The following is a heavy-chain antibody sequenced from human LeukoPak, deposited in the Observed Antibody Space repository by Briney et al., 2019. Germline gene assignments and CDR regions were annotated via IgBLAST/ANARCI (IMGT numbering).Heavy chain of an antibody. CDR3: ARHPNSGFDY. J-gene: IGHJ4*02. CDR1: GGSISSGDYY. Sequence: SETLSLTCTVSGGSISSGDYYWSWIRQPPGKGLEWIGYIYYSGSTYYNPSLKSRVTMSLDTSKNQFSLRLSSVTAADTAMYYCARHPNSGFDYWGQGTLVTVSS. D-gene: IGHD6-19*01. CDR2: IYYSGST. V-gene: IGHV4-30-4*01.